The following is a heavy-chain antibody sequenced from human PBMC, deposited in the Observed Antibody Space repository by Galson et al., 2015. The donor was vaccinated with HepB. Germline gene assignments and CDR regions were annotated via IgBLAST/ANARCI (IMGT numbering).Heavy chain of an antibody. CDR1: GYTFTDYY. J-gene: IGHJ5*02. CDR3: ATIGEYCSGGSCYSWFDP. Sequence: VKVSCKVSGYTFTDYYMHWVQQAPGKGLEWMGLVDPEDGETIYAEKFQGRVTITADTSTDTAYMELSSLRSEDTAVYYCATIGEYCSGGSCYSWFDPWGQGTLVTVSS. CDR2: VDPEDGET. V-gene: IGHV1-69-2*01. D-gene: IGHD2-15*01.